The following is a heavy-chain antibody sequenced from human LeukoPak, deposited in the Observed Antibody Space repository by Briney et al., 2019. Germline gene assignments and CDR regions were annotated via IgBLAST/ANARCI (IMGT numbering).Heavy chain of an antibody. D-gene: IGHD3-3*01. CDR2: ISGRGGTT. J-gene: IGHJ4*02. V-gene: IGHV3-23*01. CDR1: GFTFSSYD. CDR3: APDDFWRGYYFSGGGGGHNDY. Sequence: GGSVRLSCTASGFTFSSYDVSWAPQAPGGGLVGVSAISGRGGTTYDAVSVKGRYTISRDNSKNPQNLQINSLIAEDTAVYYCAPDDFWRGYYFSGGGGGHNDYWGQGTLVTVSS.